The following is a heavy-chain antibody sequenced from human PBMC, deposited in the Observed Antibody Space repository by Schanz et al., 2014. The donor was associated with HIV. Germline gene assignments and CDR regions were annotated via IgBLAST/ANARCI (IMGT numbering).Heavy chain of an antibody. J-gene: IGHJ4*02. D-gene: IGHD1-20*01. CDR2: ISEFGGSA. CDR3: VRGPGYNMHLDY. CDR1: GFTFSSLG. Sequence: EVHLLESGGGLVQPGGSLRLSCAASGFTFSSLGMSWVRQAPGEGLEWVSGISEFGGSAWYADSVKGRFTISRDNVRNTLYLQMNSLRAEDTGAYYCVRGPGYNMHLDYWGQGTLVTVSS. V-gene: IGHV3-23*01.